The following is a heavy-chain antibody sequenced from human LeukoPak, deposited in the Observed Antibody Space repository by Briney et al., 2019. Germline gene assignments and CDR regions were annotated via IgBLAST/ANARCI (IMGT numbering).Heavy chain of an antibody. J-gene: IGHJ6*02. V-gene: IGHV1-69*13. CDR3: TKVQLGATHMDYYYYFGMDV. CDR2: IIPIFGTA. Sequence: SVKVSCKASGGTFSSYAISWVRQAPGQGLEWMGGIIPIFGTANYAQKFQGRVTITADESTSTAYMEQSSLGSEDTAVYYCTKVQLGATHMDYYYYFGMDVWGQGTTVTVSS. CDR1: GGTFSSYA. D-gene: IGHD1-26*01.